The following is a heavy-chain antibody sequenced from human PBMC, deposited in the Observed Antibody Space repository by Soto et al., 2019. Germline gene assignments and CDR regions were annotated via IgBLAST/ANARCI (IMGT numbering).Heavy chain of an antibody. Sequence: PTPSPTRAISGGNVSTNTAILGWIKQSPSRGLEWLGRTYYRSKWYNDYAVSVKGRITINPDTSNNQFSLQLNSVTPDDTAVYYCARLVGNSWLDSWGQGTLVTVSS. J-gene: IGHJ5*01. CDR2: TYYRSKWYN. CDR3: ARLVGNSWLDS. CDR1: GGNVSTNTAI. V-gene: IGHV6-1*01. D-gene: IGHD2-2*01.